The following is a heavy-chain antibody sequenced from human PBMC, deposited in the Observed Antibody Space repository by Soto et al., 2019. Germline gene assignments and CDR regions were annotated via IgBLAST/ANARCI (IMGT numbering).Heavy chain of an antibody. Sequence: SQTLSLTCAMSGESVSSNRATWNWIRQPPSRGLEWLGRTYYRSQWYYDYAVSVKSRISINPDTSKNQFSLQLDSLTPEDTAVYFCVRLIGNSWLDQWGQGTLVTVSS. CDR3: VRLIGNSWLDQ. CDR1: GESVSSNRAT. D-gene: IGHD2-15*01. V-gene: IGHV6-1*01. CDR2: TYYRSQWYY. J-gene: IGHJ4*02.